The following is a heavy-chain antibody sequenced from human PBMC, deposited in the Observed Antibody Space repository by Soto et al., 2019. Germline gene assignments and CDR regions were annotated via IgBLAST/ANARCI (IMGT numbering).Heavy chain of an antibody. J-gene: IGHJ4*02. Sequence: SETLSLTCTVSGGSISSSSYYWGWIRQPPGKGLEWIGNIYYSGSTNYNPSLKSRVTISVDTSKNQFSLKLSSVTAADTAVYYCASLGIAVAGDDYWGQGTLVTVSS. V-gene: IGHV4-39*07. CDR1: GGSISSSSYY. D-gene: IGHD6-19*01. CDR3: ASLGIAVAGDDY. CDR2: IYYSGST.